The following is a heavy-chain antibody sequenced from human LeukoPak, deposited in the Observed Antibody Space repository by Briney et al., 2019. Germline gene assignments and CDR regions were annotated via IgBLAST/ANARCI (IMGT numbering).Heavy chain of an antibody. V-gene: IGHV1-2*02. J-gene: IGHJ4*02. CDR3: AGGSYSHPEY. Sequence: SVKVSCKAAVYTFTCYFMHWVRQAPGPGLEWMGWINPNSGGTNYAQKFQGSVTMTRDTSISTVYVELSRLRSDDTAVYYCAGGSYSHPEYWGRGTLVTVSS. D-gene: IGHD1-26*01. CDR1: VYTFTCYF. CDR2: INPNSGGT.